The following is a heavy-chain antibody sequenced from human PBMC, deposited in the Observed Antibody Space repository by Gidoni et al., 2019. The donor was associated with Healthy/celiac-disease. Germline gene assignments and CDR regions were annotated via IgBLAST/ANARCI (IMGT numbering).Heavy chain of an antibody. CDR3: ARELVVPAALRYYYGMDV. Sequence: QVQLVQSGAEVKKPGSSVKVSCKASGGTFSSYAISWVRQAPGQGLEWMGGIIPIFGTANYAQKFQGRVTISADESTSTAYMELSSLRSEDTAVYYCARELVVPAALRYYYGMDVWGQGTTVTVSS. CDR2: IIPIFGTA. J-gene: IGHJ6*02. D-gene: IGHD2-2*01. V-gene: IGHV1-69*01. CDR1: GGTFSSYA.